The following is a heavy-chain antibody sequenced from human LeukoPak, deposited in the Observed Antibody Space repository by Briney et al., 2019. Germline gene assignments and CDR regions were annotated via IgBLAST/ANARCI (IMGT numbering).Heavy chain of an antibody. CDR2: EYGGGGSI. V-gene: IGHV3-23*01. CDR3: ANIGECDFWSGPNAGHFDG. D-gene: IGHD3-3*01. CDR1: GFHLSGYA. J-gene: IGHJ4*02. Sequence: GDSLRLSCVASGFHLSGYAMSWLRQAPGRGLEWVSAEYGGGGSIYYADSVTGRFTISRDNSKNTLYLQTNSLKVEDTAVYFCANIGECDFWSGPNAGHFDGWGQGTLVTVSS.